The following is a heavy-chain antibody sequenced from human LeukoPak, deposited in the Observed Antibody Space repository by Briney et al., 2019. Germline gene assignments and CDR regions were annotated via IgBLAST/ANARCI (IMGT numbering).Heavy chain of an antibody. CDR2: ITGSGGAS. Sequence: GGSLRLSCTASGFTFSSCAMSWVRRAPGKGLQWVSTITGSGGASYYADSVKGRFTISRDNSKNTLYLEMNSLRADDTAVYFCAKESTQVIEVYFDSWGQGALVTVSS. CDR3: AKESTQVIEVYFDS. CDR1: GFTFSSCA. J-gene: IGHJ4*02. D-gene: IGHD2/OR15-2a*01. V-gene: IGHV3-23*01.